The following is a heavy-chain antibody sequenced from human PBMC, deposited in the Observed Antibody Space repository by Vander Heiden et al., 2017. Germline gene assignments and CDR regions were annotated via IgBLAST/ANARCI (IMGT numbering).Heavy chain of an antibody. CDR2: ISAYNGNT. D-gene: IGHD2-21*01. J-gene: IGHJ1*01. V-gene: IGHV1-18*01. CDR1: GYTFTSYG. CDR3: ARVSPTVFPPLDFQH. Sequence: QVQLVQSGAEVKKPGASVKVSCTASGYTFTSYGISWVRQAPGQGLEWMGWISAYNGNTNYAQKLQGRVTMTTDTSTSTAYMELRSLRSDDTAVYYCARVSPTVFPPLDFQHWGQGTLVTVSS.